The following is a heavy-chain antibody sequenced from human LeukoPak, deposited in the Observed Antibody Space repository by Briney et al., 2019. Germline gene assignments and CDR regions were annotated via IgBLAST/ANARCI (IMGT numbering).Heavy chain of an antibody. CDR2: INHSGST. CDR1: GGSFSGYY. CDR3: ASTSPNFGGPCCFDY. Sequence: SETLSLTCAVYGGSFSGYYWSWIRQPPGKGLEWIGEINHSGSTNYNPSLKSRVTISVDTSKNQFSLKLSSVTAADTAVYYCASTSPNFGGPCCFDYWGQGTLVTVSS. V-gene: IGHV4-34*01. D-gene: IGHD3-16*01. J-gene: IGHJ4*02.